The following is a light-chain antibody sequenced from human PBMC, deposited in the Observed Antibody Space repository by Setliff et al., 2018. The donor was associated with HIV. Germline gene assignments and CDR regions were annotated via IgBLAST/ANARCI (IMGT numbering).Light chain of an antibody. CDR1: SSDVGGYNY. J-gene: IGLJ1*01. Sequence: QSALTQPASVSGSPGQSITISCTGTSSDVGGYNYVSWYQQPPGKAPKLMISDVSKRPSGVSSRFSGSKSGNTASLTISGLQTEDEADYYCSSYTSSSTYVFGTGTKVTVL. CDR2: DVS. CDR3: SSYTSSSTYV. V-gene: IGLV2-14*01.